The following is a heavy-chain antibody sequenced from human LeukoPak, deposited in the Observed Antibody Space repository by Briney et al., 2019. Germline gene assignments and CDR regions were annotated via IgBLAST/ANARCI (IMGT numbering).Heavy chain of an antibody. J-gene: IGHJ6*02. CDR2: IYYNGNT. V-gene: IGHV4-59*01. D-gene: IGHD1-26*01. CDR1: DGSINSYY. CDR3: ARGRSNYYGMDV. Sequence: SETLSLTCSVSDGSINSYYWNWIRRPPGKGLEWIGYIYYNGNTNYSPSLKSRVTMSVDTSKNLFSLKVSSVAAADTAVYYCARGRSNYYGMDVWGQGTTVTVSS.